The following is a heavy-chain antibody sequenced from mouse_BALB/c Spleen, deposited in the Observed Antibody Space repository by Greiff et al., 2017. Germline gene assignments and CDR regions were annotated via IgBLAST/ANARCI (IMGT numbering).Heavy chain of an antibody. V-gene: IGHV5-12-2*01. CDR2: ISNGGGST. CDR3: ARHGGLGRDDYAMDY. CDR1: GFTFSSYT. J-gene: IGHJ4*01. D-gene: IGHD2-4*01. Sequence: EVQLVESGGGLVQPGGSLKLSCAASGFTFSSYTMSWVRQTPEKRLEWVAYISNGGGSTYYPDTVKGRFTISRDNTKNTLYLQLSSLKSEDTAMYYCARHGGLGRDDYAMDYWGQGTSVTVSS.